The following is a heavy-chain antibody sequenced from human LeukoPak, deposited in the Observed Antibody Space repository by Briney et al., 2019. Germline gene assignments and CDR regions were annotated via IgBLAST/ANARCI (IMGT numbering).Heavy chain of an antibody. V-gene: IGHV4-39*01. Sequence: PSETLSLTSAVSGATSTIPDYYWRWIRLPPGKGLEWIGTVSHTGTTYYNPSLQSRVTISVDKSRNQFSLKLSSVTAADTAVYYCATREPHVPLPPGEFWGEGTQVTVSS. CDR2: VSHTGTT. CDR1: GATSTIPDYY. D-gene: IGHD1-26*01. J-gene: IGHJ4*02. CDR3: ATREPHVPLPPGEF.